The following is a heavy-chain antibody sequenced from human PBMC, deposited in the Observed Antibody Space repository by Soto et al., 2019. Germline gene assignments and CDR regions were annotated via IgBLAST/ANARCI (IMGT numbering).Heavy chain of an antibody. J-gene: IGHJ4*02. CDR1: GFTFSSYA. Sequence: GGSLRLSCAASGFTFSSYAMSWVRQAPGKGLEWVSAISGSGGSTYYADSVKGRFTISRDNSQNTLYLQMNSLRAEDTAVYYCPKDGDYLGPWDYGDYASHYWGQGTLVTVSS. CDR2: ISGSGGST. D-gene: IGHD4-17*01. CDR3: PKDGDYLGPWDYGDYASHY. V-gene: IGHV3-23*01.